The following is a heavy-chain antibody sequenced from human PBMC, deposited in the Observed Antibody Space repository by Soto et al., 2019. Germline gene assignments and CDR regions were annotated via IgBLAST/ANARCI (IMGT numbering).Heavy chain of an antibody. Sequence: EVQLVESGGGLVKPGESLRLSCAASGFSFTNAWMNWVRRAPGKGPEWVGRVKTKAEGETTDYGAPAKGRFTISRDDSINTVYLQMNSLKIEDTAVYYCTSRIRTTNDYWGQGTLVTVSS. CDR1: GFSFTNAW. J-gene: IGHJ4*02. V-gene: IGHV3-15*07. CDR3: TSRIRTTNDY. CDR2: VKTKAEGETT. D-gene: IGHD1-1*01.